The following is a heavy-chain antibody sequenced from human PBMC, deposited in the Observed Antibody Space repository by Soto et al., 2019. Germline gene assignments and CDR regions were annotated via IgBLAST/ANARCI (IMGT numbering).Heavy chain of an antibody. CDR2: TNPSSGST. CDR1: GYTFTSLY. CDR3: AATPYYDFWSGSYGMDV. J-gene: IGHJ6*02. Sequence: ASVKVSCKASGYTFTSLYMHWVRQAPGQGLEWMGITNPSSGSTNYAQKFQERVTITRDMSTSTAYMELSSLRSEDTAVYYCAATPYYDFWSGSYGMDVWGQGTTVTVSS. D-gene: IGHD3-3*01. V-gene: IGHV1-46*01.